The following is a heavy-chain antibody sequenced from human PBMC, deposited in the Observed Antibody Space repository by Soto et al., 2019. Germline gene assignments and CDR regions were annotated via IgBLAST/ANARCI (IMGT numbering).Heavy chain of an antibody. J-gene: IGHJ4*02. V-gene: IGHV3-49*03. CDR3: TRTTIFDVLDY. CDR2: IRNEAYGGTS. Sequence: GGSLRLSCVASGFTVADYAVSWFRQAPGKGLEWVGFIRNEAYGGTSEYAASVKGRFTISRDDSKSIAYLQMNSLKTEDTGVYYCTRTTIFDVLDYWGQGTLVTVSS. D-gene: IGHD3-3*01. CDR1: GFTVADYA.